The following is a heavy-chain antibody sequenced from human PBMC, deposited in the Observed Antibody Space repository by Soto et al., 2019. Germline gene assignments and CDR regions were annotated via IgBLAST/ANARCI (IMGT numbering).Heavy chain of an antibody. Sequence: QITLRESGPALVKPTQTLTLTCSFSGFSLTTSGVGVGWIRQPPGKALEWLALVYWDDDEHYSPSLRSRLTITKDTSKNQVVLTLTNMGPVDTATYYCAHMGVAGTLYHFDYWGQGTLVTVSS. J-gene: IGHJ4*02. V-gene: IGHV2-5*02. D-gene: IGHD6-19*01. CDR2: VYWDDDE. CDR1: GFSLTTSGVG. CDR3: AHMGVAGTLYHFDY.